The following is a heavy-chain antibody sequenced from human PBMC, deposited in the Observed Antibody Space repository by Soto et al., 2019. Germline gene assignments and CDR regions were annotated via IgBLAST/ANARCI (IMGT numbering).Heavy chain of an antibody. V-gene: IGHV2-5*02. Sequence: QITLKESGPTLVKPTQTLTLTCTFSGFSLSTSGVGVGWIRQPPGKALEWLALFYWDDDKRYSPSLKSRLTITNDNSKNKVLLTMTNMDPVDTATYYCAHLNPCTGCSCYQSYLDYWGQGTLVTVSS. CDR2: FYWDDDK. CDR3: AHLNPCTGCSCYQSYLDY. J-gene: IGHJ4*02. CDR1: GFSLSTSGVG. D-gene: IGHD2-15*01.